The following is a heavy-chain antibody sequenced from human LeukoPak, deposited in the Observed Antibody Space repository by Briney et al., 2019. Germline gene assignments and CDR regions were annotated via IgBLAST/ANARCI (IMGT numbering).Heavy chain of an antibody. J-gene: IGHJ4*02. CDR2: ISGSGGST. CDR1: GFTFSSYG. D-gene: IGHD6-13*01. Sequence: RGSLRLSCAASGFTFSSYGMSWVRQVPGKGLEWVSAISGSGGSTYYADSVKGRFTISRDNSKNTLYLQMNSLRAEDTAVYYCAKVKGSSWFFDYWGQGTLVTVSS. CDR3: AKVKGSSWFFDY. V-gene: IGHV3-23*01.